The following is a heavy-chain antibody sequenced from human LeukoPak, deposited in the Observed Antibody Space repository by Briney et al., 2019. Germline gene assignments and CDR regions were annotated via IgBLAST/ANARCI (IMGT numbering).Heavy chain of an antibody. Sequence: ASVKVSCKASGYTFTGYYMHWVRQAPGQGLEWMGWINPNSGGTNYAQKFQGRVTMTRDTSISTAYMELSRLRSDDTAVYYCARAEWELLAWFDPWGQGTLVTVSS. CDR3: ARAEWELLAWFDP. V-gene: IGHV1-2*02. J-gene: IGHJ5*02. CDR2: INPNSGGT. CDR1: GYTFTGYY. D-gene: IGHD1-26*01.